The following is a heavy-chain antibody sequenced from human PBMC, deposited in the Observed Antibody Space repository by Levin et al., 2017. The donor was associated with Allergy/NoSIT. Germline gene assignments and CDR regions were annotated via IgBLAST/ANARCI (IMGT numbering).Heavy chain of an antibody. J-gene: IGHJ4*02. CDR2: ISSSSSYI. Sequence: GESLKISCAASGFTFSSYSMNWVRQAPGKGLEWVSSISSSSSYIYYADSVKGRFTISRDNAKNSLYLQMNSLRAEDTAVYYCARHSSSWYSDYWGQGTLVTVSS. D-gene: IGHD6-13*01. CDR3: ARHSSSWYSDY. CDR1: GFTFSSYS. V-gene: IGHV3-21*01.